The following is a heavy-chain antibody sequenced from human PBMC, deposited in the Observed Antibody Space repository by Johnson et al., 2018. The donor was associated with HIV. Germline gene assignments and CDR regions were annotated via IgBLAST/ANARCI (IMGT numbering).Heavy chain of an antibody. CDR2: ISYDGSNK. CDR1: GFTFSSYA. J-gene: IGHJ3*01. D-gene: IGHD2-8*01. Sequence: QMFLVESGGGVVQPGRSLRLSCAASGFTFSSYAMHWVRQAPGKGLEWVAVISYDGSNKYYADSVRGRFTISRDNSKNTLYLQMNSLKTEDTAVYYCTTARTYFWGQGTMVTVSS. V-gene: IGHV3-30*14. CDR3: TTARTYF.